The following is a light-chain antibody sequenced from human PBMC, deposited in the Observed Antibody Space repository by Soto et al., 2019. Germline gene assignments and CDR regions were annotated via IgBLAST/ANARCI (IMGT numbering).Light chain of an antibody. V-gene: IGKV1-5*01. CDR1: QNIDWW. CDR3: QQYNGYLTWT. J-gene: IGKJ1*01. Sequence: IQMTQSPSTLSASVGDRVTITCRASQNIDWWLAWYQQKPGKVAKLLIYDASSLESGVPSRFSGSGSGTEFTLTISSLQPDDFATYYCQQYNGYLTWTFGQGTKV. CDR2: DAS.